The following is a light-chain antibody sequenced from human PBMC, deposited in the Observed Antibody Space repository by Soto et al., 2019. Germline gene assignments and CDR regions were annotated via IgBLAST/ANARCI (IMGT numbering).Light chain of an antibody. J-gene: IGKJ1*01. CDR1: QSISVW. Sequence: DIQITQSPSTLSASVGDRVTITCRASQSISVWLAWYQQKPGKAPKLLIHSVSTLESGVPSRFSGSSSGTVFTLTISSLQPDDFATYYCQQYHTYWTFGQGTKV. V-gene: IGKV1-5*01. CDR3: QQYHTYWT. CDR2: SVS.